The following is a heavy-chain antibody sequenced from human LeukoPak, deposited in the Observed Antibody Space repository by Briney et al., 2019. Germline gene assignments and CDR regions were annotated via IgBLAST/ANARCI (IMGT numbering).Heavy chain of an antibody. CDR1: GGSINNYY. Sequence: PSETLSLTCTVSGGSINNYYWTWIRQPPGKELEWIGNINYSGSTNCNPSLESQVTISVDSSKNQSSLKLGSVTAADTAVYYCARGRYNLGYYFDSWGLGTLVTVSS. V-gene: IGHV4-59*01. D-gene: IGHD3-3*01. CDR3: ARGRYNLGYYFDS. CDR2: INYSGST. J-gene: IGHJ4*02.